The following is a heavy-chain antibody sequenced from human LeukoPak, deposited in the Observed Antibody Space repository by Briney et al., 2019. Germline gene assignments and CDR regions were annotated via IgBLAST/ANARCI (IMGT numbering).Heavy chain of an antibody. CDR2: IYYSGST. CDR3: ARETRLHSGSYSNDAFDI. V-gene: IGHV4-59*01. Sequence: HPGTLSLTCTVSGGSISSYYWSWIRQPPGKGLEWIGYIYYSGSTDYIPSLKSRVTISLDTSKNQFSLRLSYVTAADTAVYYCARETRLHSGSYSNDAFDIWGQGTMVTVSS. J-gene: IGHJ3*02. D-gene: IGHD1-26*01. CDR1: GGSISSYY.